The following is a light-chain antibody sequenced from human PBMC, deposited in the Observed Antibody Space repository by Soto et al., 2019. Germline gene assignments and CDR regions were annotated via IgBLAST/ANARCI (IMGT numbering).Light chain of an antibody. CDR1: QSVSSSY. J-gene: IGKJ1*01. Sequence: EIALNQSPGTLSLSPGERAALSCRASQSVSSSYLAWYQQKPGQAPRLLIYGASSRATGIPDRFSGSGSGTDFTLTISRLEPEDFAVYYCQQYGSSPLTFGQGTKVDI. V-gene: IGKV3-20*01. CDR2: GAS. CDR3: QQYGSSPLT.